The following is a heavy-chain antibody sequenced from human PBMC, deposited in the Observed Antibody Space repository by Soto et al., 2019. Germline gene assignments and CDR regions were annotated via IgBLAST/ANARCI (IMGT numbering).Heavy chain of an antibody. J-gene: IGHJ4*02. V-gene: IGHV4-59*01. D-gene: IGHD5-12*01. CDR1: GGSISGYY. Sequence: PAETLSLACTVSGGSISGYYLSWVRHPPGKGREWIGYVYYSGSTKYNPSLESRVTISVDMSNNQFSLMLISVTAADTAVYYCAKYRRTDAEGYRLDFWGQGTLVTVSS. CDR3: AKYRRTDAEGYRLDF. CDR2: VYYSGST.